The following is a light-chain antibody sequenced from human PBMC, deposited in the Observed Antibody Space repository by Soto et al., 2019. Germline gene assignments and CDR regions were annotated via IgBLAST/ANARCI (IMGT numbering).Light chain of an antibody. J-gene: IGLJ1*01. V-gene: IGLV2-14*01. CDR3: SSYTSSSTYV. CDR1: GSDVGGYDF. CDR2: EVT. Sequence: QSVLTQPASVSRSPGQSITISCSGTGSDVGGYDFVSWYQHHPGKAPKVMIYEVTNRPSGVSNRFSGSKSGNTASLTISGLLAEDEADYYCSSYTSSSTYVFGTGTKLTVL.